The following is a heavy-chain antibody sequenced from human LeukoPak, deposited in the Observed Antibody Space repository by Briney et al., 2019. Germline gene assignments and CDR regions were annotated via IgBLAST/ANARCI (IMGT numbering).Heavy chain of an antibody. CDR2: IYSGGST. J-gene: IGHJ4*02. Sequence: PGGSLRLSCAASGFTVSSNYMSWVRQAPGKGLEWVSVIYSGGSTYYPDSVRGRFTISRDNPKNTLYLQMNSLRAEDTAVYYCARSLQVMVRGVMGLGYWGQGTLVTVSS. CDR3: ARSLQVMVRGVMGLGY. CDR1: GFTVSSNY. D-gene: IGHD3-10*01. V-gene: IGHV3-66*01.